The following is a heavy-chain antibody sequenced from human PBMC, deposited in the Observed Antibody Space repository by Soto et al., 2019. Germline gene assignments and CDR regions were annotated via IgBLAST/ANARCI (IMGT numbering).Heavy chain of an antibody. J-gene: IGHJ4*02. V-gene: IGHV4-34*01. CDR3: ATNRGFDFYYFDS. Sequence: SETLSLTCAVYGGSFSGYYWSWIRQPPGKGLEWIGEINHSGSTNYNPSLKSRVTISVDTSKNQFSLRLSSVTAADTAVYYCATNRGFDFYYFDSRGQGAHVTVSS. D-gene: IGHD5-12*01. CDR1: GGSFSGYY. CDR2: INHSGST.